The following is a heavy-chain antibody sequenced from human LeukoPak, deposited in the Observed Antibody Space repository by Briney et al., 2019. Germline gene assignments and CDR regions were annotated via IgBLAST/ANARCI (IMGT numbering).Heavy chain of an antibody. CDR3: ARMSGSHIDY. Sequence: PGGSLRLSCAASGFTFSSYSMNWVRQAPGKGLEWVSAISGSGGSTYYADSVKGRFTISRDNSENTLYLQMDSLRAEDTAVYYCARMSGSHIDYWGQGTLVTVSS. CDR1: GFTFSSYS. D-gene: IGHD1-26*01. J-gene: IGHJ4*02. V-gene: IGHV3-23*01. CDR2: ISGSGGST.